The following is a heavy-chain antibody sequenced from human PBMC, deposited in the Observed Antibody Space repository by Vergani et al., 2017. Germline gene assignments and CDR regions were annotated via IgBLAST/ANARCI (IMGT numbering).Heavy chain of an antibody. V-gene: IGHV1-8*01. CDR1: GYNFTSFD. CDR3: ARGVLDSKYRHNWFGP. J-gene: IGHJ5*02. D-gene: IGHD2-8*02. Sequence: QEQLVQSGAEVRKPGASVKVSCKASGYNFTSFDINWVRLATGQGLEWMGWMNPKSGNTAYAAKFQDRITMTRDSSTDTAYMEMKSLRSEDTAIYFCARGVLDSKYRHNWFGPWGQGTVVTVSS. CDR2: MNPKSGNT.